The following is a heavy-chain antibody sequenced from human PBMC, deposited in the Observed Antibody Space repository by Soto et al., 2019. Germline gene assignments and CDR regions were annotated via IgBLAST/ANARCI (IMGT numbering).Heavy chain of an antibody. CDR3: AKGPIFGVENIYDY. CDR2: MSGAGGSS. J-gene: IGHJ4*02. Sequence: DVQLLESGGDLVQPGGARRLSCAASGFTFSSYSRSWVTKAPGKGLEWVSSMSGAGGSSYDADSVKGRFTISRDNSKNTLYLQMNNLRAEDTALYYCAKGPIFGVENIYDYWGQGTLVTVSS. CDR1: GFTFSSYS. V-gene: IGHV3-23*01. D-gene: IGHD3-3*01.